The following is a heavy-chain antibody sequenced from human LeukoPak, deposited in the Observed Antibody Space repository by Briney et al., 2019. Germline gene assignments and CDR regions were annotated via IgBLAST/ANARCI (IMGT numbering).Heavy chain of an antibody. Sequence: PSETLSLTCTVSGGSISSSSYYWGWIRQPPGKGLEWIGSIYYSGSTYYNPSLKNRVTISVDTSKNQFSLKLSSVTAADTAVYYCARARGVDTAMVPYYYGMDVWGQGTTVTVSS. CDR2: IYYSGST. V-gene: IGHV4-39*01. J-gene: IGHJ6*02. CDR1: GGSISSSSYY. D-gene: IGHD5-18*01. CDR3: ARARGVDTAMVPYYYGMDV.